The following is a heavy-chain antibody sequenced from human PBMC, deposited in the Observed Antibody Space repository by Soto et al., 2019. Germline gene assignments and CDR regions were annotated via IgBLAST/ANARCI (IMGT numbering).Heavy chain of an antibody. CDR2: IIPIFDKP. CDR3: ARSDDFWSGGMDV. V-gene: IGHV1-69*06. CDR1: GGTLSSYA. D-gene: IGHD3-3*01. J-gene: IGHJ6*02. Sequence: SVKVSCKASGGTLSSYAVHWVRQAPGQGLEWVGGIIPIFDKPNYAQRFQGRVRLTADKSKHTAYMELRSLTPEGTALYYCARSDDFWSGGMDVWGQGTTVTVSS.